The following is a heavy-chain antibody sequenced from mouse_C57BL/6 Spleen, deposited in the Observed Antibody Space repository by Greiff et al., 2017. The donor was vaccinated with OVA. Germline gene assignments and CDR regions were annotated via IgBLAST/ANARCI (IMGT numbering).Heavy chain of an antibody. D-gene: IGHD1-1*01. CDR1: GYTFTSYW. V-gene: IGHV1-53*01. CDR3: ARGDYVSRRAWVAY. CDR2: INPSNGGT. Sequence: QVHVKQPGTELVKPGASVKLSCKASGYTFTSYWMHWVKQRPGQGLEWIGNINPSNGGTNYNEKFKSKATLTVDKSSSTAYMQLSSLTSEDSAVDYCARGDYVSRRAWVAYWGQGTLVTVSA. J-gene: IGHJ3*01.